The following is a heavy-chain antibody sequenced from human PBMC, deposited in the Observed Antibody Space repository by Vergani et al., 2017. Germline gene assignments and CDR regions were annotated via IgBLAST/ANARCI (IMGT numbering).Heavy chain of an antibody. D-gene: IGHD1-26*01. J-gene: IGHJ6*02. CDR3: TRERQEWELLVYYYYGMDV. CDR1: GFTFGDYA. V-gene: IGHV3-49*05. Sequence: EVQLVESGGGLVKPGRSLRLSCTASGFTFGDYAMSWFRQAPGKGLEWVGFIRRKAYGGTTEYAASVKGRFTISRDDSKSIAYLQMNSLKTEDTAVYYCTRERQEWELLVYYYYGMDVWGQGTTVTVSS. CDR2: IRRKAYGGTT.